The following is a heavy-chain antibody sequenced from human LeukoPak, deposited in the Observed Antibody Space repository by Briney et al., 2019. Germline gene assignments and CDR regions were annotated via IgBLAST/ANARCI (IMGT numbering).Heavy chain of an antibody. D-gene: IGHD3-10*01. V-gene: IGHV3-53*01. Sequence: GGSLRLSCAASGFTVSSNYMSWVRQAPGKGLEWVSVIYSGGSTYYADSVKGRFTISRDNSKNTLYLQMNSLRAEDTAVYYCARGGGYYGSGSYAQSYYYYYMDVWGKGTTVTISS. CDR1: GFTVSSNY. CDR2: IYSGGST. J-gene: IGHJ6*03. CDR3: ARGGGYYGSGSYAQSYYYYYMDV.